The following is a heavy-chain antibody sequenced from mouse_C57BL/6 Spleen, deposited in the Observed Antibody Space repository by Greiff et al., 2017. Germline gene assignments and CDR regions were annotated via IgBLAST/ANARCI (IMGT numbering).Heavy chain of an antibody. CDR3: AILLWYLDY. CDR1: GYAFTNYL. J-gene: IGHJ2*01. V-gene: IGHV1-54*01. CDR2: INPGSGGT. Sequence: QVQLQQSGAELVRPGTSVKVSCKASGYAFTNYLIEWVKQRPGQGLEWIGVINPGSGGTNYNEKFKGKATLTADKSSSTAYMQLSSLTSEDSAVYVCAILLWYLDYWGQGTTLTVSS. D-gene: IGHD2-1*01.